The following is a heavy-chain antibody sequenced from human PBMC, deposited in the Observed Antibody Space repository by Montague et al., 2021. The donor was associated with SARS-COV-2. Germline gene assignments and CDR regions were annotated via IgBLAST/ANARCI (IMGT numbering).Heavy chain of an antibody. CDR2: IHHSGTT. CDR3: ARRRIVASNSAFDY. CDR1: GDSITNNYY. D-gene: IGHD5-12*01. J-gene: IGHJ4*02. Sequence: SETRSLTCTVSGDSITNNYYWGWIRQPPGKGLEWIGTIHHSGTTYYNPSLKSRVTTSVDTSNNQFSLKLTSVTAADTAVYYCARRRIVASNSAFDYWGQGTLVTVSS. V-gene: IGHV4-38-2*02.